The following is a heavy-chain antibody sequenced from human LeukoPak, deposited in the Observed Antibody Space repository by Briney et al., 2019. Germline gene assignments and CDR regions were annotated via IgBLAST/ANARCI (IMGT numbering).Heavy chain of an antibody. Sequence: ASVKVSCKASGYTFTSYGISWVRQAPGQGLEWMGWISAYNGYTSYAQNFQGRVTMTTDASTSTAYMELRSLRSDDTAVYYCVREVTMVRGVITFYHYNGMDVWGQGTAVIVSS. CDR3: VREVTMVRGVITFYHYNGMDV. CDR1: GYTFTSYG. D-gene: IGHD3-10*01. V-gene: IGHV1-18*04. CDR2: ISAYNGYT. J-gene: IGHJ6*02.